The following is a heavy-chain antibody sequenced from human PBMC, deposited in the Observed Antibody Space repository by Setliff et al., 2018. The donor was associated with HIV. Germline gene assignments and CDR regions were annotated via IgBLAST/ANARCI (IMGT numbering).Heavy chain of an antibody. D-gene: IGHD5-12*01. CDR1: GFTFSNYA. Sequence: GGSLRLSCAASGFTFSNYAMSWVRQAPGKGLEWVSAISGSGGSTYYADSVKGRFTISRDNSKNTLYLQMNSLRAEDTAVYYCAKDPRAAVATICDYWGQGTMVTVSS. CDR3: AKDPRAAVATICDY. V-gene: IGHV3-23*01. CDR2: ISGSGGST. J-gene: IGHJ4*03.